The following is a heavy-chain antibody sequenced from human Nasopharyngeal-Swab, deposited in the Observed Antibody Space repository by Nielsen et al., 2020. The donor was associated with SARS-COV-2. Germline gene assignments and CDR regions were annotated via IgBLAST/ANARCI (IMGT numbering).Heavy chain of an antibody. J-gene: IGHJ4*02. Sequence: WIRQPPGKGLEWVAVISYDGSNKYYADSVKGRFTIFRDNSKNTLYLQMNSLRAEDTAVYYCTRDLAFPDTAMNIHLGYWGRGALVTVSS. V-gene: IGHV3-30-3*01. CDR2: ISYDGSNK. CDR3: TRDLAFPDTAMNIHLGY. D-gene: IGHD5-18*01.